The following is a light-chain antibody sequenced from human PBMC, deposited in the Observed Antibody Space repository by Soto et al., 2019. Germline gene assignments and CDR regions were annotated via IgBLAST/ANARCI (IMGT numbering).Light chain of an antibody. CDR3: CSYAGSYIYV. CDR2: DVS. CDR1: SSDVGAYNH. J-gene: IGLJ1*01. V-gene: IGLV2-11*01. Sequence: HSVLTQPRSVSGSPGQSVTISCTGTSSDVGAYNHVSWYQQYPGKAPKLTIYDVSKRPSGVPDRFSGSKSGNTASLTISGLQAEDEADYYCCSYAGSYIYVFGTG.